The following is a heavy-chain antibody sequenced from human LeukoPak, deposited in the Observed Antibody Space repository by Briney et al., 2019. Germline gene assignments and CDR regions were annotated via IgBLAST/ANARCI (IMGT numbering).Heavy chain of an antibody. CDR3: AKGGFRGYALYRAFDY. CDR1: GFTFSSYG. CDR2: IRYDGSSK. J-gene: IGHJ4*02. V-gene: IGHV3-30*02. D-gene: IGHD3-16*01. Sequence: GGSLRLSCAASGFTFSSYGMHWVRQAPGKGLEWVAFIRYDGSSKYYADSVKGRFTISRDNSKNTLYLQMNSLRAEDTAVYYRAKGGFRGYALYRAFDYWGQVTLVTVSS.